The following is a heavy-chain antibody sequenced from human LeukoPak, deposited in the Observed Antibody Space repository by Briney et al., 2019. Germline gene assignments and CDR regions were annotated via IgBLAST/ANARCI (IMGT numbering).Heavy chain of an antibody. CDR1: GGTFSSYA. Sequence: SVKVSCKASGGTFSSYAISWVRQAPGQGLEWMERIIPILGIANYAQKFQGRVTITADKSTSTAYMELSSLRSEDTAVYYCARGSLPIAAAGTPMIDYWGQGTLVTVSS. V-gene: IGHV1-69*04. CDR3: ARGSLPIAAAGTPMIDY. D-gene: IGHD6-13*01. J-gene: IGHJ4*02. CDR2: IIPILGIA.